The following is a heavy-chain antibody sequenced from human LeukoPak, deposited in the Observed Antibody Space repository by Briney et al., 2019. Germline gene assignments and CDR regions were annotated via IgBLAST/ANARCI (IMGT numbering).Heavy chain of an antibody. CDR2: IYYSGST. CDR1: GGSISSYY. CDR3: ARARVLITGSGSHPYMDV. Sequence: PSETLSLTCTVSGGSISSYYWSWIRQPPGKGLEWIGYIYYSGSTNYNPSLKSRVTISVDTSKNQFSLKLSSVTAADTAVYYCARARVLITGSGSHPYMDVWGKGTTVTISS. V-gene: IGHV4-59*12. J-gene: IGHJ6*03. D-gene: IGHD3-10*01.